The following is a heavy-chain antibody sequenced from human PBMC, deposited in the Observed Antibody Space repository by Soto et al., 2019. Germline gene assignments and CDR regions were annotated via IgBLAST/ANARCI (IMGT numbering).Heavy chain of an antibody. CDR3: ARSKDGSGSYYFDY. V-gene: IGHV4-39*01. CDR1: GGSISSSSYY. D-gene: IGHD3-10*01. CDR2: IYYSGST. J-gene: IGHJ4*02. Sequence: QLQLQESGPGLVKPSETLSLTCTVSGGSISSSSYYWGWIRQPPGKGLEWIGSIYYSGSTYYNPSLKSRVTMSVDTSKNQFSLKLSSVAAADAAVYYCARSKDGSGSYYFDYWGQGTLVTVSS.